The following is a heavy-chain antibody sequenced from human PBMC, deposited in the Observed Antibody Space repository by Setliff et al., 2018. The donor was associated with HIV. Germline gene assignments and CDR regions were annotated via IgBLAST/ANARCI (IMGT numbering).Heavy chain of an antibody. CDR1: GYTFTSSD. D-gene: IGHD6-25*01. Sequence: GASVKVSCKASGYTFTSSDIYWVRQATGQGLEWMGWVHPKSGNTGYAQRFQGRVIMTRDTSISTVYMELRSLRSEDTAVYYCARGAWYTSGWHSSRYMDVWGKGTTVTVSS. CDR2: VHPKSGNT. CDR3: ARGAWYTSGWHSSRYMDV. J-gene: IGHJ6*03. V-gene: IGHV1-8*02.